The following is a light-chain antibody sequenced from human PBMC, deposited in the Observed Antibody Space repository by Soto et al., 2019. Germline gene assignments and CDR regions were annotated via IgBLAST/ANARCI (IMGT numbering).Light chain of an antibody. Sequence: QSVLTQPASVSGSPGQSITISCTGTSSDVGSPYNYVSWFQQHPGKAPKLMIYDISNRPSGISNRFSGSKSGNTASLTISGIQAEDEGDDYCRSYTSTDTYVFGPGNKHTV. V-gene: IGLV2-14*03. CDR2: DIS. CDR1: SSDVGSPYNY. CDR3: RSYTSTDTYV. J-gene: IGLJ1*01.